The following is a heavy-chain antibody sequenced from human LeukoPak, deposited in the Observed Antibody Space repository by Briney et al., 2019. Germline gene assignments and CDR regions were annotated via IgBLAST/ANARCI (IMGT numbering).Heavy chain of an antibody. J-gene: IGHJ4*02. CDR1: GFTFTTYA. D-gene: IGHD6-6*01. CDR3: ARDKGVAARPVFDY. Sequence: PGGPLRLSCAASGFTFTTYAMTWARQAPGKRRECVSTISASGGSTDNADSVKGRFTISRDDSKNTLYLQMNSLRAEDTALYYCARDKGVAARPVFDYWGRGTLVTVSS. V-gene: IGHV3-23*01. CDR2: ISASGGST.